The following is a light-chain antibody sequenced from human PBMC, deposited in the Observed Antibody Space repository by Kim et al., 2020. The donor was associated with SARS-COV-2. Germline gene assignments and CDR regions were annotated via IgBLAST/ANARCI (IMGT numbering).Light chain of an antibody. V-gene: IGLV3-1*01. J-gene: IGLJ1*01. CDR2: QDS. Sequence: VSPGQTASITCSGDKLGDKYACWYQQKPGQSPVLVIYQDSKRPSGIPERFSGSNSGNTATLTISGTQAMDEADYYCQAWDSSTYVFGNGTKVTVL. CDR1: KLGDKY. CDR3: QAWDSSTYV.